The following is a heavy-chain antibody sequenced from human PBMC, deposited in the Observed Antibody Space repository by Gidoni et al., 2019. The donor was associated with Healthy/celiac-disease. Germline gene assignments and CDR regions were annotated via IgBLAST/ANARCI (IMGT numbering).Heavy chain of an antibody. D-gene: IGHD5-18*01. CDR1: GCTFSSDA. CDR3: ARAVNSYGPYYYYGMDV. Sequence: HVQLVQSGAEVKKPGSSQKVSCKSSGCTFSSDAISWVRQAPGKGLEWMGRIIRILGIANYAQKCKGRVTISADKTPSPAYMELSSLRSEDTAVYYCARAVNSYGPYYYYGMDVWGQGTTVTVSS. V-gene: IGHV1-69*04. CDR2: IIRILGIA. J-gene: IGHJ6*02.